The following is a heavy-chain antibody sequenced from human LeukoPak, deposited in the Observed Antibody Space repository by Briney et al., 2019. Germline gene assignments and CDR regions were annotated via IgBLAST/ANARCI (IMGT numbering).Heavy chain of an antibody. CDR2: ISWNSGSI. CDR3: AKDADYDFGHYMDV. D-gene: IGHD3-3*01. CDR1: GFTFDDYA. V-gene: IGHV3-9*01. J-gene: IGHJ6*03. Sequence: GGSLRLSCAASGFTFDDYAMHWVRQAPGKGLEWVSGISWNSGSIGYADSVEGRFTISRDNAKNSLHLQMNSLRAEDTALYYCAKDADYDFGHYMDVWGKGTTVTVSS.